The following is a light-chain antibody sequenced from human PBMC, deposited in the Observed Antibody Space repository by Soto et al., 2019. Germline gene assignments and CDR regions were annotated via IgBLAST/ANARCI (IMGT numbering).Light chain of an antibody. V-gene: IGLV2-14*01. CDR3: SSYTSSSTPI. CDR1: SSDVAGYNY. Sequence: QSALTQPASVSESPGQSITISCTGTSSDVAGYNYVSWYQQHPGKAPKLMIYDVSNRPSGVSNRFSGSKSGNTASLTISGLQAEDEADYYCSSYTSSSTPIFGGGTKLTVL. CDR2: DVS. J-gene: IGLJ2*01.